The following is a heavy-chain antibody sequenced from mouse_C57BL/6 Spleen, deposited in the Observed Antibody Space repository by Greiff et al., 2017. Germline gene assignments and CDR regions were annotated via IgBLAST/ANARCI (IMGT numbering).Heavy chain of an antibody. D-gene: IGHD1-1*01. J-gene: IGHJ1*03. CDR2: IDPANGNT. Sequence: VQLQQSVAELVRPGASVKLSCTASGFNIKNTYMHWVKQRPEQGLEWIGRIDPANGNTKYAPKFQGKATITADTSSNTAYLQLSSLTSEDTAIYYCARDYCGSSYGWYFDVWGTGTTVTVSS. V-gene: IGHV14-3*01. CDR1: GFNIKNTY. CDR3: ARDYCGSSYGWYFDV.